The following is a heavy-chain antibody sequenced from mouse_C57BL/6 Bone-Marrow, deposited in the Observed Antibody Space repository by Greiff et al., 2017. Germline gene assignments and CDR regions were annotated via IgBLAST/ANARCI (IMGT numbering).Heavy chain of an antibody. CDR2: IDPSDSYT. CDR3: ARGWLPFAY. D-gene: IGHD2-2*01. J-gene: IGHJ3*01. CDR1: GYTFTSYW. Sequence: QVQLQQPGAELVMPGASVKLSCKASGYTFTSYWMHWVKQRPGQGLEWIGEIDPSDSYTNYNQKFKGKSTLTVDNSSSTAYMQLSSLTSEDSAVYYCARGWLPFAYWGQGTLVTVSA. V-gene: IGHV1-69*01.